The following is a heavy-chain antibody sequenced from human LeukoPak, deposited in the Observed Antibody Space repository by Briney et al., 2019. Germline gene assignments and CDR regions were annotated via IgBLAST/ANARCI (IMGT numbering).Heavy chain of an antibody. V-gene: IGHV4-34*01. CDR3: ARREGGYCSGGSCYNFGY. Sequence: SETLSLTCAVYGGYFSGYYWSWIRQPPGKGLEWIGEINHSGSTNYNPSLKSRVTISVDTSKNQFSLKLSSVTAADTAVYYCARREGGYCSGGSCYNFGYWGQGTLVTVSS. CDR2: INHSGST. J-gene: IGHJ4*02. D-gene: IGHD2-15*01. CDR1: GGYFSGYY.